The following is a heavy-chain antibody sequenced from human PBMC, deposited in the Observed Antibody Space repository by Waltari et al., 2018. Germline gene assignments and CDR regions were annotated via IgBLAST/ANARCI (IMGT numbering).Heavy chain of an antibody. D-gene: IGHD3-16*01. J-gene: IGHJ4*02. V-gene: IGHV1-18*01. CDR1: GYIFSNYG. CDR3: ARDDVDSSNFGGF. Sequence: QLVQSGAEVKKPGASVKVSCKASGYIFSNYGITWVRKAPGQGLEWMGWIYPYNGNTKYEQNFQGRVTMTTDTSTATAYMEIRSLRSDDTAIYYCARDDVDSSNFGGFWGQGTQVTVPS. CDR2: IYPYNGNT.